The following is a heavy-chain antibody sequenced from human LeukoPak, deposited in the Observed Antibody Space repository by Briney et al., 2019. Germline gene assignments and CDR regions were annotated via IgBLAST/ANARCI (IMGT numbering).Heavy chain of an antibody. D-gene: IGHD2-21*01. CDR2: IIPIFGTA. CDR3: VRGGSYVWSDV. J-gene: IGHJ6*04. CDR1: GYTFTSYY. V-gene: IGHV1-69*06. Sequence: SVKVSCKASGYTFTSYYMHWVRQAPGQGLEWMGGIIPIFGTANYAQKFQGRVTITADKSTSTAYMELSSLRSEDTAVYYCVRGGSYVWSDVWGKGTTVTVSS.